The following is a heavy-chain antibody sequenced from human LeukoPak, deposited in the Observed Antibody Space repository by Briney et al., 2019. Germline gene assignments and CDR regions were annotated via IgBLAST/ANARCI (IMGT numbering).Heavy chain of an antibody. CDR2: IYHSGST. V-gene: IGHV4-4*02. Sequence: PSETLSLTCAVSGGSISSSNWWSWVRQPPGKGLEWLGEIYHSGSTNYNPSLKSRVTISVDKSKNQFSLKLSSVTAADTAVYYCARDTGSIAAAGSAFDIWGQGTMVTVSS. CDR1: GGSISSSNW. J-gene: IGHJ3*02. D-gene: IGHD6-13*01. CDR3: ARDTGSIAAAGSAFDI.